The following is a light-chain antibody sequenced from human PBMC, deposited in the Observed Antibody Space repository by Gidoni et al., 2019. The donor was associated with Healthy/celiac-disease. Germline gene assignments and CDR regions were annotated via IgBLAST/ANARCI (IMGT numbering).Light chain of an antibody. CDR2: AAS. V-gene: IGKV1-39*01. J-gene: IGKJ3*01. CDR1: QSISSY. CDR3: QQSYSTPSX. Sequence: DIQMTQSPSSLSASVGDRVTITCRASQSISSYLNWYQQKPGKAPKLLIYAASSLQSGVQSRFSGSGSGTDFTLTSSSLQPEDVATYYCQQSYSTPSXFXPGTKVDIK.